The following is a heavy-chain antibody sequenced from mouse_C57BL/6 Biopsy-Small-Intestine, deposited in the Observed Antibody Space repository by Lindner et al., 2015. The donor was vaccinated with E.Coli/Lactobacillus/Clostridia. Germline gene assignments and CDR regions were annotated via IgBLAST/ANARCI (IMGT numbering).Heavy chain of an antibody. J-gene: IGHJ1*02. CDR3: AGTVAPAGYYYYYIDV. CDR2: IDTNTGNT. Sequence: VKVSCKASGYTFTHNVITWVRQAPGQGLEWMGWIDTNTGNTRIAQGFTGRFVFSLDTSVSTAYLQIDSLEAEDTAIYYCAGTVAPAGYYYYYIDVWGKGTTVSVSS. V-gene: IGHV9-3*02. CDR1: GYTFTHNV. D-gene: IGHD3-2*02.